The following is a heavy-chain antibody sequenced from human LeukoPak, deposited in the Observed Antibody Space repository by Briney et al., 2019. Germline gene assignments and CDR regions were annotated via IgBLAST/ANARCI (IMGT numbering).Heavy chain of an antibody. D-gene: IGHD5-24*01. CDR1: GFPFHDHD. J-gene: IGHJ4*02. CDR3: AKTLDGFWPQFDF. Sequence: GGSLRLSCAASGFPFHDHDMYWVRQTPGKGLEWVALISHGGGKEHYAESVKGRFTISRDNSRNTVYLQMSSLRSDDTAIYYCAKTLDGFWPQFDFWGQGTLLTVSS. CDR2: ISHGGGKE. V-gene: IGHV3-30*18.